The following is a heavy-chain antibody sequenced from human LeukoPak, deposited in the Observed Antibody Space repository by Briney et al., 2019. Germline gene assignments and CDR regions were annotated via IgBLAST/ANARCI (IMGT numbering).Heavy chain of an antibody. Sequence: GGSLRLSCAASGFTFSSYGMHWVRQAPGKGLEWVAVIWYDGSNKYYADSVKGRFTISRDNSKSTLYLQMNSLRAEDTAVYYCARDWAVAGSYYFDYWGQGTLVTVSS. CDR2: IWYDGSNK. CDR1: GFTFSSYG. CDR3: ARDWAVAGSYYFDY. J-gene: IGHJ4*02. V-gene: IGHV3-33*01. D-gene: IGHD6-19*01.